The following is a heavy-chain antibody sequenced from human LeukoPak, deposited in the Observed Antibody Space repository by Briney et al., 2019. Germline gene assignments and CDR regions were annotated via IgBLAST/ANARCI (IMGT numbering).Heavy chain of an antibody. Sequence: PGGSLRLSCAASGXTFSSYEVNWVRQAPGKGLEWGSYISTSGSTIYYADSVKGRFTISRDNAKNSLYLQLNSLRAEDTAVYYCARGSGKLVPYGMDVWGQGTTVTVSS. CDR2: ISTSGSTI. CDR3: ARGSGKLVPYGMDV. D-gene: IGHD3-10*01. J-gene: IGHJ6*02. V-gene: IGHV3-48*03. CDR1: GXTFSSYE.